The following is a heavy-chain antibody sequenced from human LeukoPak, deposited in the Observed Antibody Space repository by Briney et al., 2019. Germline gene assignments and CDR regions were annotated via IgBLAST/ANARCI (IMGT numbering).Heavy chain of an antibody. J-gene: IGHJ4*02. V-gene: IGHV3-23*01. CDR2: ITGTGGTT. CDR1: GLTFSSYA. D-gene: IGHD3-22*01. Sequence: GGSLRLSCAASGLTFSSYAMSWVRQAPGKGLEWVSTITGTGGTTYYADSVKGRFTISRDNSMDTLYLQMNSLRAEDTAVYYCAKRGYYYDSSAYYYFDYWGQGTLVTVSS. CDR3: AKRGYYYDSSAYYYFDY.